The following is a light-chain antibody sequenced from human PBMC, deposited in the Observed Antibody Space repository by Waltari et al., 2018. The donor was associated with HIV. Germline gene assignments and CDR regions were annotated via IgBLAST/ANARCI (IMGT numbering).Light chain of an antibody. CDR2: YVS. J-gene: IGLJ2*01. Sequence: SYVLTQPPSVSVAPGKPARVSCGGNNLGSKRVHWYQQKPGEAPGVVIYYVSGRPSGIPERFSDPNPGDTDNLTIRRVEAGDEADYYCQLWDRNTDHPVVGGGTKLTVL. CDR3: QLWDRNTDHPV. CDR1: NLGSKR. V-gene: IGLV3-21*04.